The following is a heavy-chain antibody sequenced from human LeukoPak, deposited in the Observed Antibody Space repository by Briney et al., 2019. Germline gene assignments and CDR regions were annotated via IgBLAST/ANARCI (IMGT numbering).Heavy chain of an antibody. CDR2: IYYSGST. D-gene: IGHD3-22*01. J-gene: IGHJ5*02. CDR3: ARRLGSGYWDWFDP. CDR1: GGSISSYY. Sequence: SETLSLTCTVSGGSISSYYWSWIRQPPGKGLEWIGHIYYSGSTNYNPSLKSLVTISVDTSKTQFSLKLSSVTAADTAVYYCARRLGSGYWDWFDPWGQGTLVTVSS. V-gene: IGHV4-59*08.